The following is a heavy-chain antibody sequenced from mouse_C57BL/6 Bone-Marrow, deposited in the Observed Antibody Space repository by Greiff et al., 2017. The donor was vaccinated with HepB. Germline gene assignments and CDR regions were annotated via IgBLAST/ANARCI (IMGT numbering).Heavy chain of an antibody. J-gene: IGHJ3*01. CDR3: ARRRGFPWFAY. V-gene: IGHV1-18*01. Sequence: VQLQQSGPELVKPGASVKIPCKASGYTFTDYNMDWVKQSHGKSLEWIGDINPNNGGTIYNQKFKGKATLTVDKSSSTAYMELRSLTSEDTAVYYCARRRGFPWFAYWGQGTLVTVSA. CDR2: INPNNGGT. CDR1: GYTFTDYN.